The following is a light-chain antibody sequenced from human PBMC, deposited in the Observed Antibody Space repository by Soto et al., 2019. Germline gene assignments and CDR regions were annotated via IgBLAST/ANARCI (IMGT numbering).Light chain of an antibody. CDR1: QSISSW. CDR2: DAS. V-gene: IGKV1-5*01. J-gene: IGKJ1*01. Sequence: DIQMTQSPSTLSASVGDRVTITCRASQSISSWLAWYQQKPGKAPKLLIYDASSLESGVPSRFSGSGSGTEFTLTISSLQPDDFATYYCQQYDNVPSWTFGQGTKVEMK. CDR3: QQYDNVPSWT.